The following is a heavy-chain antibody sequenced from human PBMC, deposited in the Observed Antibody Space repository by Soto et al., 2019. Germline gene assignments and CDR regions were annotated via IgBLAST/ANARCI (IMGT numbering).Heavy chain of an antibody. D-gene: IGHD3-22*01. CDR2: INRYGTIA. CDR1: GFSFGDYG. CDR3: TKLKYYYDASAFGD. Sequence: PGGSLRLSCAASGFSFGDYGMAWVRQAPGQGLQWVSVINRYGTIAFYADSVKGRFTISRDSSNSTVLLQMESLRVDDTAIYYCTKLKYYYDASAFGDRAQGIRVTVSS. J-gene: IGHJ4*02. V-gene: IGHV3-23*01.